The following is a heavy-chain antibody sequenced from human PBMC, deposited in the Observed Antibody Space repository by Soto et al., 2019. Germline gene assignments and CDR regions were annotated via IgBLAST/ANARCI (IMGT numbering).Heavy chain of an antibody. CDR3: ARDRPRYCSSTSCYDLGGYYYMDV. J-gene: IGHJ6*03. D-gene: IGHD2-2*01. V-gene: IGHV1-3*01. CDR1: GYTFTSYA. Sequence: ASVKVSCKASGYTFTSYAMHWVRQAPGQRLEWMGWINAGNGNTKYSQKFQGRVTITRDTSASTAYMELSSLRSEDTAVYYCARDRPRYCSSTSCYDLGGYYYMDVWGKGTTVTVSS. CDR2: INAGNGNT.